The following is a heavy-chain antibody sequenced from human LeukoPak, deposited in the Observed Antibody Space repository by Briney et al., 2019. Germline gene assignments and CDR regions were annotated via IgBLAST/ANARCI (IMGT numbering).Heavy chain of an antibody. CDR3: AKSMLNYYYYYMDV. D-gene: IGHD2-8*01. CDR1: GYTFTSYY. J-gene: IGHJ6*03. Sequence: ASVKVSCKASGYTFTSYYMHWVRQAPGQGLEWMGAINPSGGSTSYAQNFQGRVTMTRDTSISTAYMELSRLRSDDTAVYYCAKSMLNYYYYYMDVWGKGTTVTVSS. V-gene: IGHV1-46*01. CDR2: INPSGGST.